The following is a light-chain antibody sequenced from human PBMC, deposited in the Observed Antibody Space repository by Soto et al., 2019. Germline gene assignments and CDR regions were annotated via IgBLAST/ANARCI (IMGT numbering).Light chain of an antibody. CDR2: TNN. V-gene: IGLV1-44*01. CDR3: AAWDDSLNGFV. J-gene: IGLJ1*01. Sequence: QAVVTQPHSASGTPGQRVTISCSGGSSNIGGNTVNWYQQLPGAAPKLLIYTNNQRPSGVPDRFSGSKSGTSASLAISGLQSEDEDDYYCAAWDDSLNGFVFGTGTKLTVL. CDR1: SSNIGGNT.